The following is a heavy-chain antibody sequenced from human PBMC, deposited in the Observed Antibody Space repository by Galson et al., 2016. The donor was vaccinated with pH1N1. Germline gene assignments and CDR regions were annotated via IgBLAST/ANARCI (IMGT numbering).Heavy chain of an antibody. J-gene: IGHJ6*02. V-gene: IGHV5-51*01. CDR1: GYSFTNYW. Sequence: QSGAEVKKPGKSLKISCTGSGYSFTNYWIGWVRQMPGKGLEWMGIIYPSDSDTRYSSSFQGQVTISADKSTSTAYLQWSSLKASDTAIYYCARGSGSPDSYYYYGMDVWGQGTTVTVSS. CDR2: IYPSDSDT. CDR3: ARGSGSPDSYYYYGMDV. D-gene: IGHD3-10*01.